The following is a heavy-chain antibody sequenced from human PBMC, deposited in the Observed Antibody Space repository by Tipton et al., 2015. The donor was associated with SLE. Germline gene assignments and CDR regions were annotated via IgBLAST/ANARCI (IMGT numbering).Heavy chain of an antibody. Sequence: GLVKPSETLSLTCSVSGGSISNHYWSWIRQPPGKGLEWIGFIFPSGSTSFNPSLKTRLTISIDMSRNQLSLNLSFVTAADTAIYYCARSDYANSGLDFWGQGTLVTVSS. CDR3: ARSDYANSGLDF. CDR1: GGSISNHY. V-gene: IGHV4-59*11. CDR2: IFPSGST. D-gene: IGHD4-17*01. J-gene: IGHJ4*02.